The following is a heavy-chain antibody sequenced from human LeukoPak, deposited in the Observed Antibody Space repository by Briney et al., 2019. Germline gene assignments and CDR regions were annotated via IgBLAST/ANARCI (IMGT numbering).Heavy chain of an antibody. Sequence: ASVKVSCKASGGTFSSYAISWVRQAPGQGLEWMGRIIPIFGIANYAQKFQGRVTITADKSTSTAYMELSSLRSEDTAVYYCARVQGYDFRSGYGMDVWGQGTTVTVSS. J-gene: IGHJ6*02. CDR3: ARVQGYDFRSGYGMDV. D-gene: IGHD3-3*01. CDR2: IIPIFGIA. V-gene: IGHV1-69*04. CDR1: GGTFSSYA.